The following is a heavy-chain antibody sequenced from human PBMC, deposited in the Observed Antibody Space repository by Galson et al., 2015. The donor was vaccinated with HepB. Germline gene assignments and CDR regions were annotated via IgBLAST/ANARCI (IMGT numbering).Heavy chain of an antibody. Sequence: SVKVSCKASGGTFSSYTISWVRQAPGQGLEWMGRIIPILGIANYAQKFQGRVTITADKSTSTAYMELSSLRSEDTAVYYCAREMRAAAGNGYDYWGQGTLVSVSS. CDR3: AREMRAAAGNGYDY. V-gene: IGHV1-69*04. J-gene: IGHJ4*02. CDR1: GGTFSSYT. CDR2: IIPILGIA. D-gene: IGHD6-13*01.